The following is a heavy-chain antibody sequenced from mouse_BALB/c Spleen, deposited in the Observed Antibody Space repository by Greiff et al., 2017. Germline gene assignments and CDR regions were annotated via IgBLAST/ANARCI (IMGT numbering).Heavy chain of an antibody. CDR1: GFTFSSYA. V-gene: IGHV5-6-5*01. CDR3: AREADGLLSYWYFDV. Sequence: EVNVVESGGGLVKPGGSLKLSCAASGFTFSSYAMSWVRQTPEKRLEWVASISSGGSTYYPDSVKGRFTISRDNARNILYLQMSSLRSEDTAMYYCAREADGLLSYWYFDVWGAGTTVTVSS. J-gene: IGHJ1*01. D-gene: IGHD2-3*01. CDR2: ISSGGST.